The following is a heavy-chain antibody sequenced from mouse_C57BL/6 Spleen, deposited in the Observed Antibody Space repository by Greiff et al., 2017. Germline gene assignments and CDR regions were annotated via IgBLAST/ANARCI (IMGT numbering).Heavy chain of an antibody. V-gene: IGHV1-81*01. CDR3: ADDYDGFAY. CDR1: GYTFTSYG. J-gene: IGHJ3*01. Sequence: VKLMESGAELARPGASVKLSCKASGYTFTSYGISWVKQRTGQGLEWIGEIYPRSGNTYYNEKFKGKATLTADKSSSTAYMELRSLTSEDSAVYFCADDYDGFAYWGQGTLVTVSA. D-gene: IGHD2-4*01. CDR2: IYPRSGNT.